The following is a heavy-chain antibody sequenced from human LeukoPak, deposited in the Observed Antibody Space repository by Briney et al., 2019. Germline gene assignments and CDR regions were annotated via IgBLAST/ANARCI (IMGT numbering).Heavy chain of an antibody. CDR2: IYYSGST. Sequence: PSETLSLTCTVSGGSISSYYWSWIRQPPGKGLEWIGYIYYSGSTNYNPSLKSRVTISVDTSKNQFSLKLSSVTAADTAVYYCAGETTDYYYYGMDVWGQGTTVTVSS. D-gene: IGHD4-17*01. CDR1: GGSISSYY. J-gene: IGHJ6*02. V-gene: IGHV4-59*01. CDR3: AGETTDYYYYGMDV.